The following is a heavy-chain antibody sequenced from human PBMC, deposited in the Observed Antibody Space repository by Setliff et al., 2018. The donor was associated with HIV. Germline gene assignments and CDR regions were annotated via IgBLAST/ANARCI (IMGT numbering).Heavy chain of an antibody. CDR2: IIPILGIA. J-gene: IGHJ4*02. CDR3: ARDSDIAAAGPSDY. D-gene: IGHD6-13*01. V-gene: IGHV1-69*10. Sequence: ASVKVSCKASGGTFSSYAISWVRQAPGQGLEWMGGIIPILGIANYAQKFQGRVTITADESTSTAYMELSSLRSEDTAVYYCARDSDIAAAGPSDYWGQGTLVTVSS. CDR1: GGTFSSYA.